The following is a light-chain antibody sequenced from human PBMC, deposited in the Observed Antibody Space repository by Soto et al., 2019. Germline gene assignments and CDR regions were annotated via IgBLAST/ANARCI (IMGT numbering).Light chain of an antibody. J-gene: IGLJ1*01. V-gene: IGLV2-14*03. CDR3: SSYTTSNTRQIV. CDR1: SSEVGGYNY. Sequence: QSVLTQPVPVSGSPGQSIPISCTGPSSEVGGYNYVSWYQHHPGKAPKLLIYDVSNRPSGISNRFSGSKSDNTASLTISGLQPEDEADYYCSSYTTSNTRQIVFGTGTRSPS. CDR2: DVS.